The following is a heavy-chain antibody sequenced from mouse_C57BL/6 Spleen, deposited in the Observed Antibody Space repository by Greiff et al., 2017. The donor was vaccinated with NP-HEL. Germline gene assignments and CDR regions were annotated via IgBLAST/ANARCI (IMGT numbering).Heavy chain of an antibody. CDR1: GYTFTSYW. CDR3: ARGLLPDY. D-gene: IGHD1-1*01. Sequence: QVQLQQPGAELVMPGASVKLSCKASGYTFTSYWMHWVKQRPGQGLEWIGEIDPSDSYTNYNQKFKGKSTLTVDKSSSTAYMQLSSLTSEDFAVYYCARGLLPDYWGQGTTLTVSS. J-gene: IGHJ2*01. CDR2: IDPSDSYT. V-gene: IGHV1-69*01.